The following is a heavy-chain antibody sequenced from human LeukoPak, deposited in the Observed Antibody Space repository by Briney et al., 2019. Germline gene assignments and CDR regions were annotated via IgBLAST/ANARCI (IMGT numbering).Heavy chain of an antibody. Sequence: ASVKVSCKASGYTFTGYYMHWVRQAPGQGLEWMGWINPNSGGTNYAQKFQGRVTMTRDTSISTAYMELSRLRSDDTAVYYCARLRGMYYDILTGQDYWGQGTLVTVSS. CDR3: ARLRGMYYDILTGQDY. D-gene: IGHD3-9*01. CDR2: INPNSGGT. CDR1: GYTFTGYY. J-gene: IGHJ4*02. V-gene: IGHV1-2*02.